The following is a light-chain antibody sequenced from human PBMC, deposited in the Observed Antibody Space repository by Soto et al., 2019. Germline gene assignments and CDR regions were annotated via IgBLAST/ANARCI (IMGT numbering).Light chain of an antibody. CDR2: AAS. CDR1: QHISNY. Sequence: DIQMTQSPSSLSASVGVRVTITCRASQHISNYLAWYQQKPGKVPKLLIYAASTLQSGVPSRFSGGASGTDFTLTISSLQPEDVATYYCQKYNSAPWTFGQGTKVDIK. V-gene: IGKV1-27*01. J-gene: IGKJ1*01. CDR3: QKYNSAPWT.